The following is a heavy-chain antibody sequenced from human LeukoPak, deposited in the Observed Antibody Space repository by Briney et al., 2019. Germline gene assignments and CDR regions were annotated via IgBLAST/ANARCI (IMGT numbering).Heavy chain of an antibody. CDR2: IHYSGNT. Sequence: SETLSLTCTVSGGSISSHFWTWIRQPLGKRLEWIGYIHYSGNTNYNPSLKSRVSISVDTSKNEFSLKLSSVTAADTAVYYCARDFLECSRASCLNWFDPWGQGTLVTVSS. CDR1: GGSISSHF. J-gene: IGHJ5*02. D-gene: IGHD2-2*01. V-gene: IGHV4-59*11. CDR3: ARDFLECSRASCLNWFDP.